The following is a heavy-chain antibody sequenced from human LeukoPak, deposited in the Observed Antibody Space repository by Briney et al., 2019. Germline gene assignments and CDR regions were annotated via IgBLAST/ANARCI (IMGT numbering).Heavy chain of an antibody. CDR1: GFTFSSYG. J-gene: IGHJ4*02. CDR2: ISYDGSNK. CDR3: AKDLLSMVLDY. D-gene: IGHD2/OR15-2a*01. Sequence: PGGSLRLSCAASGFTFSSYGMHWVRQAPGKGLEWVAVISYDGSNKYYADSVKGRFTISRDNSKNTLYLQMNSLRAEDTAVYCCAKDLLSMVLDYWGQGTLVTVSS. V-gene: IGHV3-30*18.